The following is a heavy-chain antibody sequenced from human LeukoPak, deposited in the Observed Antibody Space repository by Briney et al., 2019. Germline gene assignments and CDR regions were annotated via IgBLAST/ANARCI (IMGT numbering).Heavy chain of an antibody. D-gene: IGHD3-3*01. CDR1: GFTFSSYS. Sequence: PGGSLRLSCAASGFTFSSYSMNWVRQAPGKGLEWVSYISSSSSTICYADSVKGRFTISRDNAKNSLYLQMNSLRAEDTAVYYCARVGTDFWSGYRENWFDPWGQGTLVTVSS. V-gene: IGHV3-48*01. J-gene: IGHJ5*02. CDR2: ISSSSSTI. CDR3: ARVGTDFWSGYRENWFDP.